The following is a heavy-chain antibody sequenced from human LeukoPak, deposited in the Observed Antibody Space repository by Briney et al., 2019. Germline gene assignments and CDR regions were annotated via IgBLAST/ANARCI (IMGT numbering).Heavy chain of an antibody. V-gene: IGHV3-66*01. CDR3: AKDIWSSGLVLGAFDI. D-gene: IGHD6-19*01. J-gene: IGHJ3*02. Sequence: GGSLRLSCAASGFTVSSNYMSWVRQAPGKGLEWVSVTYSGGSTYYADSVKGRFTISRDNSKNTLYLQMNSLRAEDTAVYYCAKDIWSSGLVLGAFDIWGQGTMVTVSS. CDR2: TYSGGST. CDR1: GFTVSSNY.